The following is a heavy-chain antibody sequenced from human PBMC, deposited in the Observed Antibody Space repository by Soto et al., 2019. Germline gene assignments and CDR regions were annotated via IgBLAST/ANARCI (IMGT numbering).Heavy chain of an antibody. D-gene: IGHD2-15*01. CDR1: GYTFTSYG. CDR2: ISAYNGNT. V-gene: IGHV1-18*01. Sequence: ASVKVSCKASGYTFTSYGISWVRQAPGQGLEWMGWISAYNGNTNYAQKLQGRVTMTTDTSTSTAYMELRSLRAEDTAVYYCAKWPVRVVVAATAHFDYWGQGTLVTVSS. CDR3: AKWPVRVVVAATAHFDY. J-gene: IGHJ4*02.